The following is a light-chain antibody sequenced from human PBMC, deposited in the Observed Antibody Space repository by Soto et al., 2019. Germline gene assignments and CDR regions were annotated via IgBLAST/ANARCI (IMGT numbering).Light chain of an antibody. V-gene: IGLV2-8*01. CDR1: SSDVGTYNY. J-gene: IGLJ1*01. CDR3: SSYAGSNSFV. Sequence: QSALTQPPSASGSPGQSGTISCTGTSSDVGTYNYVSWYQQHPGKAPRLMIYEVSERPSGVPDRFSGSKSGNTASLTVSGLQAEDEADYYCSSYAGSNSFVFGTGTKVTVL. CDR2: EVS.